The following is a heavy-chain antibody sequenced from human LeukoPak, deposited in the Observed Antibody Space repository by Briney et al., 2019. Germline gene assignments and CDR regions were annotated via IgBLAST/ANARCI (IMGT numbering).Heavy chain of an antibody. CDR2: IYYSGST. D-gene: IGHD6-19*01. CDR1: GGSISSSSYY. J-gene: IGHJ4*02. Sequence: SETLSLTCTVSGGSISSSSYYWGWIRQPPGKGLEWIGSIYYSGSTYYNPSLKSRVTISVDTSKNQFSLKLSSVTAADTAVYYCARHTQWLVNFDYWGQGTLVTVSS. CDR3: ARHTQWLVNFDY. V-gene: IGHV4-39*01.